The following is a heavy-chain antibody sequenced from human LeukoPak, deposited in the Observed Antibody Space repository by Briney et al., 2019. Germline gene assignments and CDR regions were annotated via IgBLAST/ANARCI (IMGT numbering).Heavy chain of an antibody. CDR3: ARDRRGSFYTFDL. CDR2: VSHTGAT. D-gene: IGHD1-26*01. V-gene: IGHV4-59*01. CDR1: GASMNGYF. Sequence: SETLSLTCSVSGASMNGYFWNWVRQTPEKGLEWIGYVSHTGATTSNPTLKSRVSITIDTSKNQISLTMTSVTAADSALYYCARDRRGSFYTFDLWGPGTIVSVS. J-gene: IGHJ3*01.